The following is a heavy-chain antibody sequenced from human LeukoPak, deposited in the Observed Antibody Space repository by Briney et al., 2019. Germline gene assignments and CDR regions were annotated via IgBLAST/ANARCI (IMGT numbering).Heavy chain of an antibody. CDR2: IYYSGST. CDR3: TKTRGGDSSGYYLFDY. D-gene: IGHD3-22*01. CDR1: GGSISSSSYY. V-gene: IGHV4-39*07. J-gene: IGHJ4*02. Sequence: PSETLSLTCTVSGGSISSSSYYWGWIRQPPGKGLEWIGSIYYSGSTYYNPSLKSRVTISVDTSKNQFSLKLSSVTAADTAVYYCTKTRGGDSSGYYLFDYWGQGTLVTVSS.